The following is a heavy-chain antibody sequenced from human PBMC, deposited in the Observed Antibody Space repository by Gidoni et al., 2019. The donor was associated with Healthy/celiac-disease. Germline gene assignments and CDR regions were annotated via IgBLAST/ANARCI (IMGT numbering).Heavy chain of an antibody. V-gene: IGHV4-61*02. Sequence: QVQRQESGPGLVKPSQTLSLTCTVSGGSISSGSYYWSWFRQPAGKGLEWIGRIYTRGSTNYNPSLKSRVTISVDTSKNQFSLKLSSVTAADTAVYYCARGSRINFNWGQGTLVTVSS. CDR2: IYTRGST. D-gene: IGHD3-10*01. CDR1: GGSISSGSYY. J-gene: IGHJ4*02. CDR3: ARGSRINFN.